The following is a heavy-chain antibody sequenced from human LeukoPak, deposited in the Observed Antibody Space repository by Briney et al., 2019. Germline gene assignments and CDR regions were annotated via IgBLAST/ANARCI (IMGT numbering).Heavy chain of an antibody. J-gene: IGHJ4*02. V-gene: IGHV1-69*04. CDR1: GGTFSSYA. CDR3: ARGLVGGENRDY. Sequence: SVKVSCKASGGTFSSYAISWVRQAPGQGLEWMGRIIPILGIANYGQKFEGRVTLTADKSTSTAYMELSSLRSEDTAVYYCARGLVGGENRDYWGQGTLVTVSS. CDR2: IIPILGIA. D-gene: IGHD1-26*01.